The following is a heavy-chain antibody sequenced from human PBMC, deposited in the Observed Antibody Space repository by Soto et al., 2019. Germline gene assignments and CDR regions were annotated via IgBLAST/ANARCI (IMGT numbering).Heavy chain of an antibody. CDR3: ARGGPYWYFDL. V-gene: IGHV1-69*02. J-gene: IGHJ2*01. CDR1: GATFSSYT. Sequence: QVQLVQSGAEVRKPGSSVKVSCKASGATFSSYTITWVRQAPGQGLEWVGRIIPILDIANYALKFQGRVTITADKSTSTAYMELCSLRSEDTAVYYCARGGPYWYFDLWGRGTLVTVSS. CDR2: IIPILDIA. D-gene: IGHD3-16*01.